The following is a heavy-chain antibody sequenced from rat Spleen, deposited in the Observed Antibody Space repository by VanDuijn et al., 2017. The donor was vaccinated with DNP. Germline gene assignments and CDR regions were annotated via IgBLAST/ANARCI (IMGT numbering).Heavy chain of an antibody. CDR2: ISTSGTT. J-gene: IGHJ4*01. CDR3: TWGAVDA. V-gene: IGHV5S13*01. Sequence: EVQLVESGGGLVQPGRSLKLSCAASGFTFSNYDMAWVRQAPKKGLEWVATISTSGTTFYPDSVKGRFTISRDNAKNTLYLQMNSLGSEDTATYYCTWGAVDAWGQGTSVTVSS. D-gene: IGHD4-1*01. CDR1: GFTFSNYD.